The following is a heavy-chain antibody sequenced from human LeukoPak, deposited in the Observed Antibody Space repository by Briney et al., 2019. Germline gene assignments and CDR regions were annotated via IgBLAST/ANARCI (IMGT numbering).Heavy chain of an antibody. CDR1: GGSISSYY. CDR3: ARGIGVSRFDP. D-gene: IGHD2-8*01. Sequence: SETLSLTCTVSGGSISSYYWSWIRQPPGKGLEWIGYIYYSGSTNYNPSLKSRVTISVDTSKNQFSLKLSSVTAADTAVYYCARGIGVSRFDPWGQGILVTVSS. CDR2: IYYSGST. J-gene: IGHJ5*02. V-gene: IGHV4-59*01.